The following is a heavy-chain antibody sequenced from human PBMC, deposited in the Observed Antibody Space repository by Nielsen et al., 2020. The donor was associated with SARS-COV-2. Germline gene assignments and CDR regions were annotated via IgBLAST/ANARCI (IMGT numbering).Heavy chain of an antibody. J-gene: IGHJ5*02. CDR1: GFTFDDYT. Sequence: GESLKISCAASGFTFDDYTMHWVRQAPGKGLEWVSLISWDGGSTYYADSVKGRFTISRDNSKNSLYLQMNSLRTEDTALYYCAKDSLSRSGYYERNWFDPWGQGTLVTVSS. CDR3: AKDSLSRSGYYERNWFDP. CDR2: ISWDGGST. D-gene: IGHD3-3*01. V-gene: IGHV3-43*01.